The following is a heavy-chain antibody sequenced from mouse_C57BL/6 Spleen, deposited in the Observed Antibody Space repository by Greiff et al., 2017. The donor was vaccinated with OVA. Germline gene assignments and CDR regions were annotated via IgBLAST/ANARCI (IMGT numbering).Heavy chain of an antibody. CDR1: GYTFTSYW. V-gene: IGHV1-59*01. CDR3: ARWGQLSLYYFDY. D-gene: IGHD3-2*02. CDR2: IDPSDSYT. J-gene: IGHJ2*01. Sequence: QVQLQQPGAELVRPGTSVKLSCKASGYTFTSYWMHWVKQRPGQGLEWIGVIDPSDSYTTYNQKFKGKATLTVDTSSSTAYMQLSSLTSEDSAVYYCARWGQLSLYYFDYWGQGTTLTVSS.